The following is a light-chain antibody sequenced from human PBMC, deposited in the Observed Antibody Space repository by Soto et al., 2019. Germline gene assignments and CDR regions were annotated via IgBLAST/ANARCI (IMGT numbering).Light chain of an antibody. CDR2: KAS. CDR3: LQYNSYPWT. CDR1: QSITVW. Sequence: DIQMTQSPSTLSTSVGDRVTITCRASQSITVWLAWYQQKPGEAPKLLIYKASSLESGVPSRFSGSGSDTEFTLTISSLQPDDFATYYCLQYNSYPWTFGQGTKVEIK. V-gene: IGKV1-5*03. J-gene: IGKJ1*01.